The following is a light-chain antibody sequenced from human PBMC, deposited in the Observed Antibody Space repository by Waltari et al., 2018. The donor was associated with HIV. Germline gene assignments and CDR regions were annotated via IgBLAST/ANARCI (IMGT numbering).Light chain of an antibody. J-gene: IGLJ1*01. CDR3: AAWDDSLHGYV. CDR1: SSTIGSNP. CDR2: SNN. V-gene: IGLV1-44*01. Sequence: QSVLTQPPSASGTPGQRVTISCSGSSSTIGSNPINWYRQPPGTAPKLLICSNNQWPSGVPGGSLGARAGSSACLANSVLQSEDEADYYCAAWDDSLHGYVFGTGTKVTVV.